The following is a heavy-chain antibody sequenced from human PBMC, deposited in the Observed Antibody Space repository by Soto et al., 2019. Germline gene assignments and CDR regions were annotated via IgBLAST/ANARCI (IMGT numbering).Heavy chain of an antibody. Sequence: GGSVRRSCAASGFTFSSYGMHWVRQAPGKGLEWVAVISYDGSNKYYADSVKGRFNISRDNAKNSLYLEMNSLRAEDTAVYYCARESEDLTSNFDYWGQGTLVTVSS. CDR1: GFTFSSYG. V-gene: IGHV3-30*03. CDR3: ARESEDLTSNFDY. J-gene: IGHJ4*02. CDR2: ISYDGSNK.